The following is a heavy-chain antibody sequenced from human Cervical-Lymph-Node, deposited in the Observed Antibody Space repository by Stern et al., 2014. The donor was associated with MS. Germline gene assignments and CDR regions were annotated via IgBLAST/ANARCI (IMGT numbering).Heavy chain of an antibody. J-gene: IGHJ4*02. CDR2: IYYSGTT. Sequence: VHLVESGPGLVKPSQTLSLTCTVSGGSISTGDYYWAWIRQHPGKGLEWIGYIYYSGTTYYTPSLRGRVTISLDTSKNQFSLKLSSVTAADTAVYYCGSDRAAVTSIGYWGQGTLVTVSS. CDR1: GGSISTGDYY. D-gene: IGHD4-23*01. V-gene: IGHV4-31*03. CDR3: GSDRAAVTSIGY.